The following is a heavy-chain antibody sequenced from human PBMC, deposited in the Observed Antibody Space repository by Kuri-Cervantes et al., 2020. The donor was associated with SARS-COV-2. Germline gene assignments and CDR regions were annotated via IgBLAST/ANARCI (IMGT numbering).Heavy chain of an antibody. J-gene: IGHJ6*02. D-gene: IGHD3-3*01. CDR2: ISYDGSNK. CDR1: VFTFSSYV. Sequence: LSLTCAASVFTFSSYVMHWVRQAPGKGLEWVAVISYDGSNKYYADSVKGRFTISRDNSTNTLYLQMNSLRAEDTAVYYCAKDLGITIFGVEDYYGMDVWGQGTTVTVAS. CDR3: AKDLGITIFGVEDYYGMDV. V-gene: IGHV3-30*18.